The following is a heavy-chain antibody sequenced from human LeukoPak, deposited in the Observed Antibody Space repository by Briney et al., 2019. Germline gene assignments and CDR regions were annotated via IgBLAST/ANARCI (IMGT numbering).Heavy chain of an antibody. J-gene: IGHJ3*02. Sequence: GGSLRLSCAESGFTFSNYGMHGVRQAPGKGLEWVTFIRYDGSDRYYADSVEGRFTISRDNSKNTLYLQMNSLGAEDTAVYYCAKDIGIGGYYPAAFDIWGQGTMVAVSS. CDR2: IRYDGSDR. CDR1: GFTFSNYG. V-gene: IGHV3-30*02. CDR3: AKDIGIGGYYPAAFDI. D-gene: IGHD3-22*01.